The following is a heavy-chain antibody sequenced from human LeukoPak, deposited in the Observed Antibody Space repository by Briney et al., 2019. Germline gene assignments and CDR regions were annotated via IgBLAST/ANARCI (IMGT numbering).Heavy chain of an antibody. CDR2: ISSSSSYI. CDR1: GFTFSSYS. D-gene: IGHD2-2*01. V-gene: IGHV3-21*01. J-gene: IGHJ4*02. Sequence: PGGSLRLSCAASGFTFSSYSMSWVRQAPGKGLEWVSSISSSSSYIYYADSVKGRFTISRDNAKNSLYLQMNSLRAEDTAIYYCARGPSSNNFLHLDYWGQGTLVTVSS. CDR3: ARGPSSNNFLHLDY.